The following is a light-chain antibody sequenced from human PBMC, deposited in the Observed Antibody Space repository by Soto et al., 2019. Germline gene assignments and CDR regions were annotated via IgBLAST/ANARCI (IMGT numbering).Light chain of an antibody. Sequence: ENVLTQSPGTLSLSPGERATLSCRASQSISSSYLAWYQQKPGQTPRLLIYHASSRATGIPDRFSVSGSGTDFTLTISRLAPEDFAVYYCQQYGDSLLTFGGGTKVEIK. V-gene: IGKV3-20*01. CDR3: QQYGDSLLT. CDR2: HAS. J-gene: IGKJ4*01. CDR1: QSISSSY.